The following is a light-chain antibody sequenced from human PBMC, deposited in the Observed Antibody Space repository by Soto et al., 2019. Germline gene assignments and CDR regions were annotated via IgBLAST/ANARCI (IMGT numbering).Light chain of an antibody. CDR2: SNN. V-gene: IGLV1-44*01. Sequence: QSVLTQPPSASGTPGQRVTISCSGSSSNIGSNTVNWYQHLPGTAPKLLIYSNNQRPSGVPYRFSGSKSGTSASLAISGLQSEDEADYYCATWDDSLHVVFGGGTKPTVL. J-gene: IGLJ3*02. CDR3: ATWDDSLHVV. CDR1: SSNIGSNT.